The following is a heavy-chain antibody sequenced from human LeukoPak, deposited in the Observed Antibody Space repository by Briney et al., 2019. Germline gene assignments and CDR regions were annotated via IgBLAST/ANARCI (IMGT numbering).Heavy chain of an antibody. CDR1: GFTFTSYA. J-gene: IGHJ2*01. CDR3: AKPRAMTTGVGRYFDL. V-gene: IGHV3-23*01. D-gene: IGHD1-1*01. Sequence: PGGSLRLSCAASGFTFTSYAMSWIRQAPGKGLEWVSAISGGGEDTYYPDSVKGRFTISRDNSKNTLYLQMNSLRAEDTATYYCAKPRAMTTGVGRYFDLWGRGTLVTVSS. CDR2: ISGGGEDT.